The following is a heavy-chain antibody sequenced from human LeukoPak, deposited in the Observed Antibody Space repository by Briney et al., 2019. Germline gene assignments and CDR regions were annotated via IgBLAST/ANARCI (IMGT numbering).Heavy chain of an antibody. Sequence: SETLSLTCSVSGASATSYYWTWIRQPPGKGLESIGYMFYSGTTNYNPSLKSRATISMDTSKNQFSLKLTSVTAADTAVYYCARIMPSDYSTTPWGQGTLVTVSS. D-gene: IGHD4-11*01. V-gene: IGHV4-59*02. CDR1: GASATSYY. CDR3: ARIMPSDYSTTP. CDR2: MFYSGTT. J-gene: IGHJ5*02.